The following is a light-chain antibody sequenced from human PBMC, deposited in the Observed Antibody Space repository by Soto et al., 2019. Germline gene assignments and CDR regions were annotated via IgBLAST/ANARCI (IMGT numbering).Light chain of an antibody. J-gene: IGKJ1*01. CDR2: GAY. V-gene: IGKV3-20*01. Sequence: EIVLTQSPGTLSLSPGERATLSCRASQSVRNSYLAWYQQKPGQAPRLLIYGAYTRATGIPVRFSGSGSGTDFTLTISRLEPEDFAVYYCQQYGGSPPVTFGQGTKVEIK. CDR3: QQYGGSPPVT. CDR1: QSVRNSY.